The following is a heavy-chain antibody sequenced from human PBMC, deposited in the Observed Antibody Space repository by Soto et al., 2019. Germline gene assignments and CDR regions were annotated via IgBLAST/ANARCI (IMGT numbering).Heavy chain of an antibody. CDR2: IKQDGSEK. CDR3: AREGGYCSGGSCYSDSYYYYYMDV. V-gene: IGHV3-7*01. J-gene: IGHJ6*03. Sequence: EVQLVESGGGLVQPGGSLRLSCAASGFTFSSYWMSWVRQAPGKGLEWVANIKQDGSEKYYVDSVKGRFTISRDNAKNSLYRQMNSLRAEDTAVYYCAREGGYCSGGSCYSDSYYYYYMDVWGKGTTVTVSS. CDR1: GFTFSSYW. D-gene: IGHD2-15*01.